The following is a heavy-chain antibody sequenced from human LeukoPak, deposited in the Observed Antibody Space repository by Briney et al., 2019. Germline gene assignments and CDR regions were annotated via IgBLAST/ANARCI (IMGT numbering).Heavy chain of an antibody. CDR2: IYYSGST. J-gene: IGHJ4*02. CDR1: GGSISSYY. D-gene: IGHD7-27*01. CDR3: ARGGTGDLGY. Sequence: TASETLSLTCTVSGGSISSYYWSWIRQPPGEGLEWIGYIYYSGSTNYNPSLKSRVTISVDTSKNQFSLKLSSVTAADTAVYYCARGGTGDLGYWGQGTLVTVSS. V-gene: IGHV4-59*01.